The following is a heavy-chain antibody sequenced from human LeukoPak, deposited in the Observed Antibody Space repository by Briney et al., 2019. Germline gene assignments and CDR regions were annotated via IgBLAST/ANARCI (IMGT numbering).Heavy chain of an antibody. CDR1: GFTFSSYE. CDR3: ARDHVVRGVYFDY. Sequence: GGSLRLSCAASGFTFSSYEMNWVRQAPGKGLEWVSYLSSSGTSIYYADSVKGRFTMSRDTAKNSLYLQMNSLRAEDTAVYYCARDHVVRGVYFDYWGQGTLVTVSS. CDR2: LSSSGTSI. J-gene: IGHJ4*02. V-gene: IGHV3-48*03. D-gene: IGHD3-10*01.